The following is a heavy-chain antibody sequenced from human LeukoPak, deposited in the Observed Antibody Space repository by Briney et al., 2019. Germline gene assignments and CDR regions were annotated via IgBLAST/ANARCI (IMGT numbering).Heavy chain of an antibody. CDR3: ARVPGYSSRTNWFDP. CDR2: INPSGST. V-gene: IGHV4-34*01. Sequence: SETLSLTCAVYGGSFSGYYWSWIRQPPGKGLEWMGEINPSGSTNYNPSLKSRVTISVDTSKNQFSLKLSSVTAADTAVYYCARVPGYSSRTNWFDPWGQGTLVTVSS. J-gene: IGHJ5*02. CDR1: GGSFSGYY. D-gene: IGHD6-13*01.